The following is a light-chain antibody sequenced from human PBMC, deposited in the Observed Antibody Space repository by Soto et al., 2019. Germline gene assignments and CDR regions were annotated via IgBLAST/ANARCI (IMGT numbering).Light chain of an antibody. J-gene: IGLJ2*01. CDR1: SSDVGKYNL. CDR2: EDI. CDR3: CSCGGGTGVV. V-gene: IGLV2-23*01. Sequence: QSALTQPASVSASPGQSITISCTGTSSDVGKYNLVSWYQQHPGKAPKLMIYEDIERPSGVSNRFSGSKSANTASLTISGVEAEDEADYCCCSCGGGTGVVFGGGTKLTVL.